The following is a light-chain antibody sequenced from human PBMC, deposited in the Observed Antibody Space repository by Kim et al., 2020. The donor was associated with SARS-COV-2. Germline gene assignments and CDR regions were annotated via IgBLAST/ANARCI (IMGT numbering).Light chain of an antibody. V-gene: IGLV4-69*01. CDR3: HTWGTGIWV. Sequence: SVTLTCTLNRGHSSDAITWHQQQPEKAPRYLMTLNSDGTHTKGDGIPDRFSGSSSGAERYLTIFSLQSDDEADYYCHTWGTGIWVFGGGTQLTV. CDR2: LNSDGTH. J-gene: IGLJ3*02. CDR1: RGHSSDA.